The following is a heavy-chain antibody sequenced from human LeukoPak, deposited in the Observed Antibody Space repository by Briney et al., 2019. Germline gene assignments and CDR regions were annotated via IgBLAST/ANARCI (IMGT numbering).Heavy chain of an antibody. D-gene: IGHD2-15*01. Sequence: GASVKVSCKASGGTFSSYAISWVRQAPGQGLEWMGGIIPIFGTANYAQKFQGRVTITADESTSTAYMELSSLRSEDTAVYYCARSRYCSGGSCYGEMATIGLFPRDAFDIWGQGTMVTVSS. CDR3: ARSRYCSGGSCYGEMATIGLFPRDAFDI. CDR2: IIPIFGTA. J-gene: IGHJ3*02. CDR1: GGTFSSYA. V-gene: IGHV1-69*01.